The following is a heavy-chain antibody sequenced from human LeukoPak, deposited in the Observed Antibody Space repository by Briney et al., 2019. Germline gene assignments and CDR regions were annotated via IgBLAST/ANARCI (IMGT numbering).Heavy chain of an antibody. D-gene: IGHD6-19*01. CDR1: GFTFSSYA. V-gene: IGHV3-23*01. CDR3: ARDQGAVAGTEY. J-gene: IGHJ4*02. CDR2: ISGSGGST. Sequence: GGSLRLSCAASGFTFSSYAMSWVRQAPGTGLEWVSAISGSGGSTYYADSVKGRFTISRDNAKNTLYLQMNSLRAEDTAVYYCARDQGAVAGTEYWGQGTLVTVSS.